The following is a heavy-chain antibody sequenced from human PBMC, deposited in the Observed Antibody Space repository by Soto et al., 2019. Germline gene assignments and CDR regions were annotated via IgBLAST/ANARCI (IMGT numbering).Heavy chain of an antibody. CDR3: ARDPFGELLRLDYYYIDV. CDR2: IYYSGST. CDR1: DGSISRRGYY. Sequence: SETLSLTCSVSDGSISRRGYYWNWIRRHPGKGLEWIGNIYYSGSTYYNPSLKSRVTISVDTSKNQFSLKLSSVTAADTAVYYCARDPFGELLRLDYYYIDVWGKGTTVTVSS. J-gene: IGHJ6*03. D-gene: IGHD3-10*01. V-gene: IGHV4-31*03.